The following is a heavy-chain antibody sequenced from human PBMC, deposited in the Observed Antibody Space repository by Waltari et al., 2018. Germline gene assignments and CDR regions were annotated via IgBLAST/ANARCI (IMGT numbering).Heavy chain of an antibody. D-gene: IGHD3-16*01. CDR1: GFPLSGYW. J-gene: IGHJ4*02. Sequence: EVQLVESGGGLVQPGGSLRLSCIASGFPLSGYWMHWVRQAPGRGLVSVSRVKYDGTQTTYADSVKGRFTSSRDNARNTLYLQMNSLRAEDTAVYYCARSDYTDFWGLGTLVTVSS. V-gene: IGHV3-74*01. CDR3: ARSDYTDF. CDR2: VKYDGTQT.